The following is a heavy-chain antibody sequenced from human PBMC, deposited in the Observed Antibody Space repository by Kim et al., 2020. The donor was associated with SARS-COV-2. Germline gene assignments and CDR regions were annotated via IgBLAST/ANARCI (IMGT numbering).Heavy chain of an antibody. V-gene: IGHV4-34*01. D-gene: IGHD5-12*01. CDR3: ARPKRDHVATAFDY. CDR2: INHSGST. J-gene: IGHJ4*02. Sequence: SETLSLTCAVYGGSFSGYYWSWIRQPPGKGLEWIGEINHSGSTNYNPSLKSRVTISVDTSKNQFSLKLSSVTAADTAVYYCARPKRDHVATAFDYWGQGTLVTVSS. CDR1: GGSFSGYY.